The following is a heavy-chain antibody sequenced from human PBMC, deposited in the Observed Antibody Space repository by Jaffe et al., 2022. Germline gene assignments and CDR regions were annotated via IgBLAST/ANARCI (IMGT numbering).Heavy chain of an antibody. CDR1: GYSISSGSY. J-gene: IGHJ4*02. CDR2: FYHSGNT. D-gene: IGHD3-9*01. V-gene: IGHV4-38-2*01. CDR3: ARGRYFDWLQDPYYFDY. Sequence: QVQLQESGPGLVKPSETLSLTCVVAGYSISSGSYWGWIRQPPGKGLEWIGSFYHSGNTYYNPSLKSRVTISIDTSKNQLSLSLSSVTAADTAVYYCARGRYFDWLQDPYYFDYWGQGTLVTVSS.